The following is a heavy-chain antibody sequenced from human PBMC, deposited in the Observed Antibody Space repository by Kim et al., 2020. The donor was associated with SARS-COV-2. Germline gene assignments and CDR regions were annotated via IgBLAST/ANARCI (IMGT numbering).Heavy chain of an antibody. CDR3: ARDLEARPKITMVRGVYMGGYYYYGMDV. J-gene: IGHJ6*02. V-gene: IGHV3-11*01. D-gene: IGHD3-10*01. CDR1: GFTFSDYY. Sequence: GGSLRLSCAASGFTFSDYYMSWIRQAPGKGLEWVSYISSSGSTIYYADSVKGRFTISRDNAKNSLYLQMNSLRAEDTAVYYCARDLEARPKITMVRGVYMGGYYYYGMDVWGQGTTVTVS. CDR2: ISSSGSTI.